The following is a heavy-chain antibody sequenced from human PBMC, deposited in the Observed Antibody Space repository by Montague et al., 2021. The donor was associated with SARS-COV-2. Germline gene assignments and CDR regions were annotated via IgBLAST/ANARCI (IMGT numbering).Heavy chain of an antibody. CDR3: AREGSGYSSGWYGYYYYGMDV. Sequence: SLKLSCAASGFTFSSYGMHWVRQAPGKGLEWVAVIWYDGSNKYYADSVKGRFTISRDNSKNTLYLQMNSLRAEDTAVYYCAREGSGYSSGWYGYYYYGMDVWGQGTTVTVSS. CDR2: IWYDGSNK. D-gene: IGHD6-19*01. J-gene: IGHJ6*02. CDR1: GFTFSSYG. V-gene: IGHV3-33*01.